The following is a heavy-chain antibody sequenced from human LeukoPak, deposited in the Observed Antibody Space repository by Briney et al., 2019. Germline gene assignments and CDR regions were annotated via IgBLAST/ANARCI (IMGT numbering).Heavy chain of an antibody. CDR3: ASLPFWSGPTDY. CDR1: GFTFSSYA. D-gene: IGHD3-3*01. Sequence: PGGSLRLSCAASGFTFSSYAMHWVRQAPGKGLEWVAVISYDGSNKYYADSVKGRFTISRDNSKNTLYLQMNSLRAEDTAVYYCASLPFWSGPTDYWGQGTLVTVSS. CDR2: ISYDGSNK. V-gene: IGHV3-30-3*01. J-gene: IGHJ4*02.